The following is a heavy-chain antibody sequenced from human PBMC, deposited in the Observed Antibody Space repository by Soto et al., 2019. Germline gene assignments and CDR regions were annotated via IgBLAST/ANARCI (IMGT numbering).Heavy chain of an antibody. CDR1: GFTFGDSY. D-gene: IGHD2-15*01. J-gene: IGHJ5*02. CDR3: VRGGGGGLFDP. CDR2: ISPGSRYP. V-gene: IGHV3-11*06. Sequence: GGSLRLSCAGSGFTFGDSYMSWIRQAPGKGLEWLSYISPGSRYPAYADPVKGRFTISRDNAKRSLYLQMMSLTAENTAIYYCVRGGGGGLFDPWGQGTMVTVSS.